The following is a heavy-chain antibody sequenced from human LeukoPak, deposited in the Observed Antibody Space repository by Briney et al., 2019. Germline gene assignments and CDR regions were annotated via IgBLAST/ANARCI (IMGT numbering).Heavy chain of an antibody. D-gene: IGHD2-2*01. CDR2: ISGSGGST. J-gene: IGHJ4*02. V-gene: IGHV3-23*01. Sequence: GGSLRLSCAASGFTFSSYAMSWVRQAPGKGLEWVSAISGSGGSTYYADSVKGRFTISRDNSKNTLYLQMNSLRAEDTAVYYCATEVTSSIVVVPAAMSDYWGQGTLVTVSS. CDR1: GFTFSSYA. CDR3: ATEVTSSIVVVPAAMSDY.